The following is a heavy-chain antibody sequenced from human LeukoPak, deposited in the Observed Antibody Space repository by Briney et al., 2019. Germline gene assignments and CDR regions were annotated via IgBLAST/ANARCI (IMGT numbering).Heavy chain of an antibody. CDR2: INHSGST. D-gene: IGHD3-22*01. CDR1: GGSFSGYY. V-gene: IGHV4-34*01. Sequence: PSETLSLTCAVYGGSFSGYYWSWIRQPPGKGLEWIGEINHSGSTNYNPSLKSRVTISVDTSKNQFSLKLSSVTAADTAVYYCAREVINYYDSSGSFDYWGQGTLVTVSS. CDR3: AREVINYYDSSGSFDY. J-gene: IGHJ4*02.